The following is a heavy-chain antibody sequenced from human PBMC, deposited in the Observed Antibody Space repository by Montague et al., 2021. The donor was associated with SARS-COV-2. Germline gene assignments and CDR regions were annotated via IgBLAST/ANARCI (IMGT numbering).Heavy chain of an antibody. Sequence: SETLSLTCTVSGGSISSSNYYWDRIPQPSGKGLDWIGSIYDSGSTYYNPSLKSRVTISVDTSTNHFSLKLSSVTAADTAVYYCARRGRKLLPVATTIGGFDIWGQGTMVTVSS. CDR2: IYDSGST. V-gene: IGHV4-39*02. CDR3: ARRGRKLLPVATTIGGFDI. D-gene: IGHD5-12*01. J-gene: IGHJ3*02. CDR1: GGSISSSNYY.